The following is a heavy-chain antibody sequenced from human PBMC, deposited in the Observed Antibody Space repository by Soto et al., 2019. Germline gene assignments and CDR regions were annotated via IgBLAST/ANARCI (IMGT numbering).Heavy chain of an antibody. J-gene: IGHJ6*02. CDR2: IYTSGST. CDR3: ARGGGLARAFYYYYGMDV. D-gene: IGHD3-16*01. CDR1: GGSISSYY. Sequence: SETLSLTCTVSGGSISSYYWSWIWQPAGKGLEWIGRIYTSGSTNYNPSLKSRVTMSVDTSKNQFSLKLSSVTAADTAVYYCARGGGLARAFYYYYGMDVWGQGTTVTVS. V-gene: IGHV4-4*07.